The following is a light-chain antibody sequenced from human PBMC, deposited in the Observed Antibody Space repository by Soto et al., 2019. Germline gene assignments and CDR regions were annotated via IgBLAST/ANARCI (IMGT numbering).Light chain of an antibody. CDR3: QQSFTTPLT. CDR1: QSISSY. Sequence: DSHMTQSPSSLSASVGDRVTITCRASQSISSYLNWYQQKPGKAPTVLINVASTLRSGVPSRFSGSGSGTDFNLTINSLQPEDFATYFCQQSFTTPLTFGGGTKVDIK. V-gene: IGKV1-39*01. J-gene: IGKJ4*01. CDR2: VAS.